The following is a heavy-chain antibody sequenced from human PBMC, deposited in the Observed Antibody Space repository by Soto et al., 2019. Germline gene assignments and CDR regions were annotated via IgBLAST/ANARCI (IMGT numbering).Heavy chain of an antibody. CDR1: GYTFTSYG. CDR3: AVFNYYDSSGYYYADY. CDR2: ISAYNGNT. J-gene: IGHJ4*02. V-gene: IGHV1-18*01. Sequence: ASVKVSCKASGYTFTSYGISWVRQAPGQGLEWMGWISAYNGNTNYAQKLQGRVTMTTDTSISTAYMELSSLRSEDTAVYYCAVFNYYDSSGYYYADYWGQGTLVTVSS. D-gene: IGHD3-22*01.